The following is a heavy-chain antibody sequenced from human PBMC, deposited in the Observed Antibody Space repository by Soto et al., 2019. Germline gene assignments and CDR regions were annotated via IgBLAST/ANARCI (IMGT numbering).Heavy chain of an antibody. CDR2: IWYDGSNK. Sequence: GGSLRLSCAASGFTFSNYGIHWVRQAPGKGLEWVAIIWYDGSNKYYADSVKGRFTISRDNSKNTVYLQMNSLRAEDTAVYYCARVDYYYYYGMDVWGQGTTVTVSS. V-gene: IGHV3-33*01. J-gene: IGHJ6*02. CDR3: ARVDYYYYYGMDV. CDR1: GFTFSNYG.